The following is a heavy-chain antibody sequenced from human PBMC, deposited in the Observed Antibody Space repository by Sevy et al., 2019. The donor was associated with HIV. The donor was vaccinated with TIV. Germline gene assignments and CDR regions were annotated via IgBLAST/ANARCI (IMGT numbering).Heavy chain of an antibody. CDR1: GFTFSANW. D-gene: IGHD3-16*01. J-gene: IGHJ4*02. V-gene: IGHV3-7*01. CDR3: AHETFGRFES. Sequence: GGCLRLSCAASGFTFSANWMNWVRQAPGKGLEWVANIKADGSDKHYVDSVEGRFTISIDNAKNLLFLQMNSLRVEDTAVYYCAHETFGRFESWGQGTLVTVSS. CDR2: IKADGSDK.